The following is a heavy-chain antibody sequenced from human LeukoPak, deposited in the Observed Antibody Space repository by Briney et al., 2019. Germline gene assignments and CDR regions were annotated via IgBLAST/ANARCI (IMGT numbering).Heavy chain of an antibody. Sequence: GGSLRLSCAASGFTFSDYYMSWIRQAPGKGLEWVSYISSSGSTIYYADSVKGRFTISRDNAKNSLYLQMNSLRAEDTAVYYCAKDMYVTLGYYMDVWGTGTTVTVS. D-gene: IGHD2-15*01. CDR2: ISSSGSTI. CDR3: AKDMYVTLGYYMDV. J-gene: IGHJ6*03. CDR1: GFTFSDYY. V-gene: IGHV3-11*01.